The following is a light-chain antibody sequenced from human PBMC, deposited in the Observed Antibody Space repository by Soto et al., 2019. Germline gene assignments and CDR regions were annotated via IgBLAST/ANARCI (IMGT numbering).Light chain of an antibody. V-gene: IGKV1-39*01. CDR3: QQSYITRIP. J-gene: IGKJ5*01. CDR1: QSISSY. Sequence: DIQMTQSPSSLSASVGDRVTITCRSSQSISSYLNWYQQKPGKAPKLLIYAASSLQSGVPSRFSGSGSGTDFTLTISSLQPEDFATYYCQQSYITRIPFGQVTLLAIK. CDR2: AAS.